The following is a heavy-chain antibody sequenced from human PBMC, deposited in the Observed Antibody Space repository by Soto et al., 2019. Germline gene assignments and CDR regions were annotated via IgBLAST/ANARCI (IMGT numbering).Heavy chain of an antibody. CDR3: AKESYYPNT. D-gene: IGHD1-26*01. Sequence: LGESLKISCAASGFTFSSYGMHWVRQAPGKGLEWVAVISYDGSNKYYADSVKGRFTISRDNSKNTLYLQMNSLRAEDTAVYYCAKESYYPNTWGQGTLVTVSS. CDR2: ISYDGSNK. V-gene: IGHV3-30*18. J-gene: IGHJ4*02. CDR1: GFTFSSYG.